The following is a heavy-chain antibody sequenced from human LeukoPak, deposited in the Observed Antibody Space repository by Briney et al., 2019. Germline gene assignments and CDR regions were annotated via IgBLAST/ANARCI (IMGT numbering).Heavy chain of an antibody. J-gene: IGHJ6*02. CDR3: ANYQQRPPAMDF. V-gene: IGHV3-23*01. Sequence: GGSLRLSCAASDFSXQSFPMIXXRXXPGKGLEWVSVIGTDGRNIHYADSVKGRFTISRDNSKKTLYLQMTSLRAEDTALYFCANYQQRPPAMDFWGQGTTVTVSS. D-gene: IGHD1/OR15-1a*01. CDR1: DFSXQSFP. CDR2: IGTDGRNI.